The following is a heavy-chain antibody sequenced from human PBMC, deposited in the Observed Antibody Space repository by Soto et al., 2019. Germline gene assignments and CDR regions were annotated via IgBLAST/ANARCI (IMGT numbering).Heavy chain of an antibody. J-gene: IGHJ5*02. D-gene: IGHD1-1*01. CDR3: ARELERRAHWFDP. Sequence: QVQLQESGPGLVKPSQTLSLTCTVSGGSISSGDYYWSWIRQPPGKGLEWIGYIYYSGSTYYNPTLQSRVTISVDTSKNHFSLKLSSVTAADTAVYYCARELERRAHWFDPWGQGTLVTVSS. CDR2: IYYSGST. V-gene: IGHV4-30-4*01. CDR1: GGSISSGDYY.